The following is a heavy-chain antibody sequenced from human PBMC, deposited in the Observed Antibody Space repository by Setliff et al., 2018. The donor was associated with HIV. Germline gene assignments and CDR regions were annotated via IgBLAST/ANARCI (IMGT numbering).Heavy chain of an antibody. D-gene: IGHD3-22*01. J-gene: IGHJ4*02. CDR3: ARDFISDSSGYYSSHFDC. CDR1: GGPISSGGYY. CDR2: IYYSGST. Sequence: TLSLTCTVSGGPISSGGYYWSWIRQHPGKGLEWIGYIYYSGSTYYNPSLKSRVTISVDTSKNQFSLKLSSVTAADTAVYYCARDFISDSSGYYSSHFDCWGQGTLVTVSS. V-gene: IGHV4-31*03.